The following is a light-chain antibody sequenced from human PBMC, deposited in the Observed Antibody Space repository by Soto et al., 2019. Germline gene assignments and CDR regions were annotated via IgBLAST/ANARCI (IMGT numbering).Light chain of an antibody. V-gene: IGKV1-12*01. CDR2: TAS. J-gene: IGKJ4*01. CDR3: QQANTFPLT. Sequence: DIQMTQSPSSESASVGDRVTITCRSSQGVTRWLAWYQQKPGKAPKLLIYTASSLQSGVPSRFSGSGFGTDFTLTISSLQPEDFATYYCQQANTFPLTFGGGTKVDIK. CDR1: QGVTRW.